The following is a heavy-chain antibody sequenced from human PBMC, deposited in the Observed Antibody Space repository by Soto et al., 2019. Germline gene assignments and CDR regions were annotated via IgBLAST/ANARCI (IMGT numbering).Heavy chain of an antibody. V-gene: IGHV3-30-3*01. Sequence: QVQLVESGGGVVQPGGSLRLSCAASGFTFSTSAMHWVRQAPGKGLEWVALISYHGSNKYYADSVQGRFTISRDNSENTVYLQMNSLRPEDTAAYYCARYLIKYADYWGQGTLVTVSS. D-gene: IGHD2-8*01. CDR3: ARYLIKYADY. J-gene: IGHJ4*02. CDR2: ISYHGSNK. CDR1: GFTFSTSA.